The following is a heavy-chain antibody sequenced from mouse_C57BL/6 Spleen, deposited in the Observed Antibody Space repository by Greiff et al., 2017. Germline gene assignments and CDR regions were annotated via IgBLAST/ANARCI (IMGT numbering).Heavy chain of an antibody. V-gene: IGHV5-6*02. Sequence: EVKLVESGGDLVKPGGSLKLSCAASGFTFSSYGMSWVRQTPDKRLEWVATISSGGSYTYYPDRVKGRFTISRDNAKTTLYLQMSSLKSEDTALYYCARRGDGYYFAYWGQGTTLTVSS. J-gene: IGHJ2*01. D-gene: IGHD2-3*01. CDR3: ARRGDGYYFAY. CDR1: GFTFSSYG. CDR2: ISSGGSYT.